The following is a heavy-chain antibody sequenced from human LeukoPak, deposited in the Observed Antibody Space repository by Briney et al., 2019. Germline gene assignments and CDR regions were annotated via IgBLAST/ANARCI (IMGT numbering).Heavy chain of an antibody. CDR3: ARDGGSSVRRAFDI. V-gene: IGHV3-48*03. D-gene: IGHD6-6*01. Sequence: GGSLRLSCAASGFTFSSYEMNWVRQAPGKGLEWVSYISSSGSTIYYADSVKGRFTISRDNAKNSLYLQMNSLRAEDTAVYYCARDGGSSVRRAFDIWGQGTMVTVSS. J-gene: IGHJ3*02. CDR1: GFTFSSYE. CDR2: ISSSGSTI.